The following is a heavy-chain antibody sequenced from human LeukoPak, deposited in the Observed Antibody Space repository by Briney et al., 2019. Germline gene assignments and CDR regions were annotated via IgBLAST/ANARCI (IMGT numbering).Heavy chain of an antibody. CDR2: IYHSGST. CDR1: GYSISSGYY. V-gene: IGHV4-38-2*02. J-gene: IGHJ4*02. D-gene: IGHD5-18*01. CDR3: ARGWSGKWGYSYGYADY. Sequence: SETLSLTCTVSGYSISSGYYWGWIRQPPGKGLEWIGSIYHSGSTYYNPSLKSRVTISVDTSKNQFSLKLSSVTAADTAVYYCARGWSGKWGYSYGYADYWGQGTLVTVSS.